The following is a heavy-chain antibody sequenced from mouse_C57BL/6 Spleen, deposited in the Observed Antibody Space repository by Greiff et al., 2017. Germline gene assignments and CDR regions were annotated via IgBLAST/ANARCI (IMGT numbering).Heavy chain of an antibody. Sequence: VQLQQSGPELVKPGDSVQISCKASGYSFTGYFMNWVMQSHGKSLEWIGRLNPYNGDTFYNQKFKGKATLTVDKSSSTAHMELRSLTSEDSAVYYCARSRTTGFAYWGQGTLVTVSA. CDR1: GYSFTGYF. D-gene: IGHD1-1*01. CDR3: ARSRTTGFAY. V-gene: IGHV1-20*01. J-gene: IGHJ3*01. CDR2: LNPYNGDT.